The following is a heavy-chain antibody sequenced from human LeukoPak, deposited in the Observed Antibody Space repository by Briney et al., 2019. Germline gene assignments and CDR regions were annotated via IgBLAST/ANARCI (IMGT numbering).Heavy chain of an antibody. J-gene: IGHJ3*02. CDR2: IYYSGST. CDR1: GGSISSYY. CDR3: ARETEPAYDFWSGTDAFDI. Sequence: SETLSLTCTVSGGSISSYYWSWIRQPPGKGLEWIGYIYYSGSTNYNPSLKSRVTISVDTSKNQFSLKLSSVTAADTAVYYCARETEPAYDFWSGTDAFDIWGQGTMVTVSS. D-gene: IGHD3-3*01. V-gene: IGHV4-59*01.